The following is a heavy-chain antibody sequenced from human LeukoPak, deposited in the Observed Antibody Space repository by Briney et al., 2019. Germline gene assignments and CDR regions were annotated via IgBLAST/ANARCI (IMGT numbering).Heavy chain of an antibody. D-gene: IGHD2-8*01. CDR2: INSNGGST. CDR1: GFTFSSYA. CDR3: ARDLMAGDQSLYYFDY. J-gene: IGHJ4*02. V-gene: IGHV3-64*01. Sequence: GGSLRLSCAASGFTFSSYAMHWVRQAPGKGLEYVSAINSNGGSTYYANSVKGRFTISRDNSKNTLYLQMGSLRAEDMAVYYCARDLMAGDQSLYYFDYWGQGTLVTVSS.